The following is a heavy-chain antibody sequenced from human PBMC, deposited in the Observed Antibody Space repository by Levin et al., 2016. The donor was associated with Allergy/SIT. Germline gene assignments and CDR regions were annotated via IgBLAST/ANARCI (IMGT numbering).Heavy chain of an antibody. CDR3: ARGPFGLDADDY. D-gene: IGHD3-16*01. J-gene: IGHJ4*02. CDR2: ITSSSNII. V-gene: IGHV3-48*01. CDR1: GFTFSNHV. Sequence: GESLKISCAASGFTFSNHVMNWVRQAPGKGLEWVSYITSSSNIIHYADSVKGRFTVSRDNAKNSLYLQMNSLRAEDTAVYYCARGPFGLDADDYWGQGTPVTVSS.